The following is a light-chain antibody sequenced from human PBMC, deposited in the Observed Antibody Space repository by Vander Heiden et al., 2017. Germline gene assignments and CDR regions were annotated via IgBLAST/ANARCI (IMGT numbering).Light chain of an antibody. CDR2: DAS. Sequence: IVLTPPPATLPLSPGERATLSCRASQSVSSYLAWYQQKPGQAPRLLIYDASNRATGIPARFSGSGSGTDFTLTISSLEPEDFAVYYCQQRSNWPRTFGQGTKVEIK. V-gene: IGKV3-11*01. CDR3: QQRSNWPRT. J-gene: IGKJ1*01. CDR1: QSVSSY.